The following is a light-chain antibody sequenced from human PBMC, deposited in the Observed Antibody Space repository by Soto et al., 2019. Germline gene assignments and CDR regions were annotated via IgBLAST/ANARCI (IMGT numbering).Light chain of an antibody. CDR1: QSIISH. CDR2: DAS. J-gene: IGKJ4*01. Sequence: EIVLTQSPATLSLSPGERATLSCRASQSIISHLAWYQQKPGQAPRLLIYDASNRATGIPARFSGSGSGTDFTLTVSSLEPEDFAVYYCQQRSNWPLTFGGGTKVDIK. V-gene: IGKV3-11*01. CDR3: QQRSNWPLT.